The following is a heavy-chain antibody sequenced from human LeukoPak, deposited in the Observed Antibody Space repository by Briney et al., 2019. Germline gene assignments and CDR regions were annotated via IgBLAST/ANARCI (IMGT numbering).Heavy chain of an antibody. V-gene: IGHV3-13*01. Sequence: GGSLRLSCAASGFTFSSYDMHWVRQATGEGLEWVSAIGTAGDTYYPGSVKGRFTISRENAKNSLYLQMNSLRAGDTAVYYCARANPARYYYYMDVWGKGTTVTVSS. CDR1: GFTFSSYD. J-gene: IGHJ6*03. D-gene: IGHD2-2*01. CDR2: IGTAGDT. CDR3: ARANPARYYYYMDV.